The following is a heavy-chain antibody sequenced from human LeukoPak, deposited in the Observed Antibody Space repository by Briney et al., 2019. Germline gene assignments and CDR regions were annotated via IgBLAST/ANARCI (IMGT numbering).Heavy chain of an antibody. CDR1: GYTFTSYD. CDR3: ARPPYGSGSYSLWFDP. CDR2: MNPNSGNT. V-gene: IGHV1-8*01. D-gene: IGHD3-10*01. Sequence: GASVKVSCKASGYTFTSYDINWVRQATGQGLEWMGWMNPNSGNTGYAQKFQGRVTMTRNTSISTAYMELSSLRSEDTAVYYRARPPYGSGSYSLWFDPWGQGTLVTVSS. J-gene: IGHJ5*02.